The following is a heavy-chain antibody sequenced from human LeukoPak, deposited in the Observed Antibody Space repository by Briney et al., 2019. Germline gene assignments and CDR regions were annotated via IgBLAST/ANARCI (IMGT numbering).Heavy chain of an antibody. CDR1: GFTFSSYG. J-gene: IGHJ4*02. CDR2: LSYDGSNK. Sequence: GGSLRLSCAASGFTFSSYGMHWVRQAPGKGLEWVAVLSYDGSNKYYADSVKGRFTISRDNSKNTLYLQMNSLRAEDTAVYYCAKDVVDCSSTSCYGTATFDYWGQGTLVTVSS. CDR3: AKDVVDCSSTSCYGTATFDY. D-gene: IGHD2-2*01. V-gene: IGHV3-30*18.